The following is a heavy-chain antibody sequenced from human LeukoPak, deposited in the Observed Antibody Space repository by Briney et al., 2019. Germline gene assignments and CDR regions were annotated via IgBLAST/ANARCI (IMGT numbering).Heavy chain of an antibody. J-gene: IGHJ4*02. D-gene: IGHD3-22*01. CDR2: INPSGGSA. CDR3: ARLADYDSSGYLSY. V-gene: IGHV1-46*01. Sequence: SVYLSCKASGYTFTRYYMHWVRQAPGQGLEWMGIINPSGGSARYAQKFHGRVTMPRDTSTSTVYMEVSSLRSEDTAVYYCARLADYDSSGYLSYWGQGTLVTVSS. CDR1: GYTFTRYY.